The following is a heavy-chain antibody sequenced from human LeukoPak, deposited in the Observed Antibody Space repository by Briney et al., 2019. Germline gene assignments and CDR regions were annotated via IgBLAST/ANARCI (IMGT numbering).Heavy chain of an antibody. J-gene: IGHJ1*01. Sequence: SSETLSLTCTVSGGSISSYYWSWIRQPAGKGLEWIGRIYTSGSTNYNPSLKSRVTMSVDTSKNQFSLKLSSVTAADTAVYYCARGDYYDSSGYPPAEYFQHWGQGTLVTVSS. V-gene: IGHV4-4*07. D-gene: IGHD3-22*01. CDR1: GGSISSYY. CDR3: ARGDYYDSSGYPPAEYFQH. CDR2: IYTSGST.